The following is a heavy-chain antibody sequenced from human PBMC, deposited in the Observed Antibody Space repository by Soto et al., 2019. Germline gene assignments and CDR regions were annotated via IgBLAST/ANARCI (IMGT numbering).Heavy chain of an antibody. D-gene: IGHD6-13*01. Sequence: SVKVSCKASGGTFSSYTINWVRQAPGQGLEWMGGITPFFGTSDYAQNFQGRVTITADDSTSTAYMELSSLRSDDTAVYYCERVGYSTNYGMAIWGQGTTVTVSS. CDR3: ERVGYSTNYGMAI. V-gene: IGHV1-69*13. J-gene: IGHJ6*02. CDR2: ITPFFGTS. CDR1: GGTFSSYT.